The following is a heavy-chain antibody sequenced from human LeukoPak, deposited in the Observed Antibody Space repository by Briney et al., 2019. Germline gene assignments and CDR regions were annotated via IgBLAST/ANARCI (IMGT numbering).Heavy chain of an antibody. CDR1: GYSFTSYW. J-gene: IGHJ3*02. CDR2: IYPGDSDT. V-gene: IGHV5-51*01. D-gene: IGHD3-22*01. Sequence: GESLKISFKGSGYSFTSYWIGWVRQMPGKGLEWMGIIYPGDSDTRYSPSFQGQVTISADKSISTAYLQWSSLKASDTAMYYCARPNYYDSSGYYDDAFDIWGQGTMVTVSS. CDR3: ARPNYYDSSGYYDDAFDI.